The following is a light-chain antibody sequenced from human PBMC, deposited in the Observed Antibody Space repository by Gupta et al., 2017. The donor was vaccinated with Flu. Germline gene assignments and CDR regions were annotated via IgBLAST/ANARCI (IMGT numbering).Light chain of an antibody. J-gene: IGKJ4*01. CDR3: QQDNTWPIT. V-gene: IGKV3-15*01. Sequence: EIVMTQYPATLSVSPGERATLSCRASQSVRSDLAWYQQKPGQAPRLLIYGASTRAAGIPGRYSGSGSARDFTRTISTLPAEDFAVYYSQQDNTWPITFGGGSKVEIK. CDR1: QSVRSD. CDR2: GAS.